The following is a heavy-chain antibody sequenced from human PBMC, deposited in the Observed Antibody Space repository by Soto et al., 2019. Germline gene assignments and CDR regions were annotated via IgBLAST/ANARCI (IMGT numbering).Heavy chain of an antibody. CDR3: ARDPTTVTTYYYYGMDV. D-gene: IGHD4-17*01. J-gene: IGHJ6*02. CDR2: ISAYNGNT. CDR1: GYTFTSYG. V-gene: IGHV1-18*01. Sequence: GASVKVSCKASGYTFTSYGISWVRQAPGQGLEWMGWISAYNGNTNYAQKLQGRVTMTTDTSTSTAYMELRSLRSDDTAVYYCARDPTTVTTYYYYGMDVWGQGTTVTVSS.